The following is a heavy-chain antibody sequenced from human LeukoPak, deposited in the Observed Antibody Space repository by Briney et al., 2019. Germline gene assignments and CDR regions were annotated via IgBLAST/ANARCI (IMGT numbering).Heavy chain of an antibody. CDR3: AILTIGHYYYMDV. CDR1: GYTFTGYY. CDR2: FDPEDGET. Sequence: ASVKVSCKASGYTFTGYYMHWVRQAPGKGLEWMGGFDPEDGETIYAQKFQGRVTMTEDTSTDTAYMELSSLRSEDTAVYYCAILTIGHYYYMDVWGKGTTVTVSS. V-gene: IGHV1-24*01. J-gene: IGHJ6*03. D-gene: IGHD3-9*01.